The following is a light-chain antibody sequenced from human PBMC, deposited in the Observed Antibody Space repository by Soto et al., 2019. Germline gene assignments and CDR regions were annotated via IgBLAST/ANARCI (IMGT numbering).Light chain of an antibody. V-gene: IGKV1-39*01. CDR2: AAS. Sequence: DIQMTQSPSSLSAFVGDRVTITFRASQTIIRYLNWYQQKQGRAPNLLIYAASSLQSGVPSRFSGSGSGTEFTLTITSLQPEDFATDYCQQSYSTLFTFGPGTKVEIK. CDR1: QTIIRY. J-gene: IGKJ3*01. CDR3: QQSYSTLFT.